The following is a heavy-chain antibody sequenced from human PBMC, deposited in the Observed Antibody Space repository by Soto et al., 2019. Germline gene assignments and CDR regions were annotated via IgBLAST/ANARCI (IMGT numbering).Heavy chain of an antibody. CDR1: GFTFSSYA. D-gene: IGHD6-6*01. V-gene: IGHV3-23*01. CDR3: AKDRRGGRYSSSRDAFDI. Sequence: GGSLRLSCAASGFTFSSYAMSWVRQAPGKGLEWVSAISGSGGSTYYADSVKGRFTISRDNSKNTLYLQMNSLRAEDTAVYYCAKDRRGGRYSSSRDAFDIWGQGTMVTVSS. J-gene: IGHJ3*02. CDR2: ISGSGGST.